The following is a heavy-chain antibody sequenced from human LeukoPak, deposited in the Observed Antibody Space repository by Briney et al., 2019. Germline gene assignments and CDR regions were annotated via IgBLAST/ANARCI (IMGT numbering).Heavy chain of an antibody. CDR3: ARELTRTYAFDI. V-gene: IGHV5-51*01. J-gene: IGHJ3*02. CDR1: GYSFTSYW. Sequence: GESPKISCKGSGYSFTSYWIGWVRQMPGKGLEWMGIIYPGDSDTKYSPSSQGQVTISADKSISTAYLQWSSLKASDTAMYYCARELTRTYAFDIWGQGTMVTVSS. CDR2: IYPGDSDT. D-gene: IGHD3-10*01.